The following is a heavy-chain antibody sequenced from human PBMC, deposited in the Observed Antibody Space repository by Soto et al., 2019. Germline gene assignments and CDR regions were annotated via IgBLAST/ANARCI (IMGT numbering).Heavy chain of an antibody. CDR1: GGTFSSYA. CDR3: ARDQTPPKIAVAGTPFLGPFDY. V-gene: IGHV1-69*13. J-gene: IGHJ4*02. CDR2: IIPIFGTA. Sequence: SVKVSCKASGGTFSSYAISGVLQSPLQWLDWMGGIIPIFGTANYAQKFQGRVTITADESTSTAYMELSSLRSEDTAVYYCARDQTPPKIAVAGTPFLGPFDYWGQGTLVTVSS. D-gene: IGHD6-19*01.